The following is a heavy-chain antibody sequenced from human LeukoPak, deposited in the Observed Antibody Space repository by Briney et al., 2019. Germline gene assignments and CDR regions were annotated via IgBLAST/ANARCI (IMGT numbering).Heavy chain of an antibody. Sequence: PAGGSLRLSCAASGFTFSSYGMHWVRQAPGKGLEWVAVIWYDGSNKYYADSVKGRFTISRDNSKNTLYLQMNSLRAEDTAVYYCARGSSGWYYFDYWGQGTLVTVSS. J-gene: IGHJ4*02. CDR3: ARGSSGWYYFDY. V-gene: IGHV3-33*01. D-gene: IGHD6-19*01. CDR2: IWYDGSNK. CDR1: GFTFSSYG.